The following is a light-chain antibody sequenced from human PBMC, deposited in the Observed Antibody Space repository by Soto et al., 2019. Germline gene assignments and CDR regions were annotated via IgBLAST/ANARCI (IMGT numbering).Light chain of an antibody. V-gene: IGLV2-14*03. Sequence: QSALTQPASVSGSPGQSITISCTGTSSDVGGYDYVSWYQQHPGKAPKLLIYDVSNWPSGVSNRFSASKSGNTASLTISGLQAEDEADYFCSSYTTSSTLDVIFGGGTKLTVL. CDR1: SSDVGGYDY. J-gene: IGLJ2*01. CDR3: SSYTTSSTLDVI. CDR2: DVS.